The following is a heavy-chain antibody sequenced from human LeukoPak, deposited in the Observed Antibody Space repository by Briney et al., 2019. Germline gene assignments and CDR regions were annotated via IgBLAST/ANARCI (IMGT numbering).Heavy chain of an antibody. J-gene: IGHJ4*02. V-gene: IGHV3-53*01. D-gene: IGHD6-19*01. CDR1: GFTVSTNF. Sequence: AGGSLRLSCAASGFTVSTNFINWVRQAPGKGLEWVSVIYNSGRTFYADSVKGRFTISRDNSKNTLCLQMNSLRVEDTAVYYCAREISVATGAFDSWGQGTLVTVSS. CDR3: AREISVATGAFDS. CDR2: IYNSGRT.